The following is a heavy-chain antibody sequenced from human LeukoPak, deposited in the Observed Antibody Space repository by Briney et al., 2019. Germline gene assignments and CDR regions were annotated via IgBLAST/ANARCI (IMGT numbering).Heavy chain of an antibody. Sequence: GGSLRLSCAAPGFTFNNYGMSWVRQAPGKGLEWVSTISGSGGDTYYADSLKGRFTISRDNSKNTLYLQMNSLRAEDTAVYYCVRTSKYGDSGYWGQGILVTVSS. V-gene: IGHV3-23*01. D-gene: IGHD4-17*01. J-gene: IGHJ4*02. CDR2: ISGSGGDT. CDR3: VRTSKYGDSGY. CDR1: GFTFNNYG.